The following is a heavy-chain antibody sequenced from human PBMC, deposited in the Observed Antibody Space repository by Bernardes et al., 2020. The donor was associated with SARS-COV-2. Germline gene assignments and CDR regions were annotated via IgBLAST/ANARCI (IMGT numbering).Heavy chain of an antibody. CDR2: ISPHSANT. CDR3: WVRVETGGVVFDH. CDR1: GYSFSNHD. V-gene: IGHV1-18*04. Sequence: ASVKVSCTASGYSFSNHDMNWVRQAPGHGLEWVGWISPHSANTNYAQNPQGRVPMTTDASARTGYMELRSLRSDDTAVYYCWVRVETGGVVFDHWGQGTLVTVSP. J-gene: IGHJ4*02. D-gene: IGHD1-26*01.